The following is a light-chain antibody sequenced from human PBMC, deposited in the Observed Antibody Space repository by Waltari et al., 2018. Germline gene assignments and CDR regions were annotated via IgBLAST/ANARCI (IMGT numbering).Light chain of an antibody. Sequence: QSALTQPASVSGSPGQSITISCTGTNSDIGGYNYVSWYQQHPGKAPKLTIYDVSMRPSGVSIRFSGSKSGNTASLTISGLQPDDKADYYCSSYTSRATYVFGTGTKVTVL. CDR2: DVS. CDR3: SSYTSRATYV. CDR1: NSDIGGYNY. J-gene: IGLJ1*01. V-gene: IGLV2-14*03.